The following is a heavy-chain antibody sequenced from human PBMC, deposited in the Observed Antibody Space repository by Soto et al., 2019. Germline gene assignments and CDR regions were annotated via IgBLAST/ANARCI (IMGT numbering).Heavy chain of an antibody. V-gene: IGHV4-31*03. CDR1: GGSISSGGYY. Sequence: QVQLQESGPGLVKPSQTLSLTCTVSGGSISSGGYYWSWIRQHPGKGLEWIGYIYYSGSTYYNPSLKSRVTISVDTSKNQFSLKLSSVTAADTAVYYCARGKRDGYNKRVPYFDYWGQGTLVTVSS. CDR2: IYYSGST. CDR3: ARGKRDGYNKRVPYFDY. D-gene: IGHD5-12*01. J-gene: IGHJ4*02.